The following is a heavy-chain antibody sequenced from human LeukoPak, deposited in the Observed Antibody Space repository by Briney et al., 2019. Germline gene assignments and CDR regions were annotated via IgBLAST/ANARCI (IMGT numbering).Heavy chain of an antibody. CDR2: INSDGTHR. CDR1: GFSFSSYW. J-gene: IGHJ4*02. Sequence: GSLRLSCAGSGFSFSSYWMHWVRQTPDKGLVWVSRINSDGTHRTYADSVKGRFTISRDSANKTLYLQMDSLSAEDTAIYYCARGVDFDYWGQGTQVTVSS. CDR3: ARGVDFDY. V-gene: IGHV3-74*03. D-gene: IGHD3-16*01.